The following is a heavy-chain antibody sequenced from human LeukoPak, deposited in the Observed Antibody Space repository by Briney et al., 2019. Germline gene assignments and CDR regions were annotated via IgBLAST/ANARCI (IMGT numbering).Heavy chain of an antibody. CDR1: GFTFSSYA. Sequence: GGSLRLSCTASGFTFSSYAMSWVRQAPGKGLEWVSGNSGSGGSTYYADSVKGRFTISRDNSKNTLYLQMNSLRAEDTAVYYCAKVWYYGSGSSPYYFDYWGQETLVTVSS. CDR3: AKVWYYGSGSSPYYFDY. J-gene: IGHJ4*02. V-gene: IGHV3-23*01. D-gene: IGHD3-10*01. CDR2: NSGSGGST.